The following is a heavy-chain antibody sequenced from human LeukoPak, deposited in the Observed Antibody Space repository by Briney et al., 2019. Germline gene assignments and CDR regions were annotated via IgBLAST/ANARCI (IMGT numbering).Heavy chain of an antibody. CDR1: GGSISSHY. Sequence: SETLSLTCTVSGGSISSHYWSWIRQPPGKGLEWIGYIYYSGSTNYNPSLKSRVTISVDTSKNQFSLKLSSVTAADTAVYYCARVPTYYYDSSGYSDAFDIWGQGTVVTVSS. D-gene: IGHD3-22*01. V-gene: IGHV4-59*11. CDR3: ARVPTYYYDSSGYSDAFDI. CDR2: IYYSGST. J-gene: IGHJ3*02.